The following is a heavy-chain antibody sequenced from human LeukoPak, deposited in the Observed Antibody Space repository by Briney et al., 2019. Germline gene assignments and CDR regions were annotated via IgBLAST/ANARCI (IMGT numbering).Heavy chain of an antibody. CDR2: ISYDGSNK. J-gene: IGHJ5*02. D-gene: IGHD2-15*01. Sequence: PGGSLSLSCAASGFTFSSYVMHWVRQAPGMGLECVAVISYDGSNKYYADSVKGRFTISRDNSKNTLYLQMNSLRAEDTAVYYCAKGFVVVVSATQSSWFDPWGQGTLVTVSS. V-gene: IGHV3-30*04. CDR1: GFTFSSYV. CDR3: AKGFVVVVSATQSSWFDP.